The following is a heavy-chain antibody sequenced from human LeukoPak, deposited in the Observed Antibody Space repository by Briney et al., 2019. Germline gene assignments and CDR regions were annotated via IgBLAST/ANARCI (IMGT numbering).Heavy chain of an antibody. CDR1: GGTFSSYA. Sequence: ASVKVSCKASGGTFSSYAISWVRQAPGQGLEWMGGIIPIFGTANYAQKFQGRVTITADESTSTACMELSSLRSEDTAVYYCARGAREGSSWYYPTYYFDYWGQGTLVTVSS. V-gene: IGHV1-69*13. J-gene: IGHJ4*02. CDR3: ARGAREGSSWYYPTYYFDY. D-gene: IGHD6-13*01. CDR2: IIPIFGTA.